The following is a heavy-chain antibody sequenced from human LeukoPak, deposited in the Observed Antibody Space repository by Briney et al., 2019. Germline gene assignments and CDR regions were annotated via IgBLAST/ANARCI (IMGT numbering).Heavy chain of an antibody. J-gene: IGHJ4*02. CDR3: ARDLSGGGLDY. Sequence: GGSLSLSCAASGFTFSVSVMHWVRQAPGKGLEYVSVISSNGGSTSYANSVKGRFTISRDNSKNTLYLQMGSLRAEDMAAYYCARDLSGGGLDYWGQGTLVTVSS. CDR2: ISSNGGST. V-gene: IGHV3-64*01. D-gene: IGHD3-10*01. CDR1: GFTFSVSV.